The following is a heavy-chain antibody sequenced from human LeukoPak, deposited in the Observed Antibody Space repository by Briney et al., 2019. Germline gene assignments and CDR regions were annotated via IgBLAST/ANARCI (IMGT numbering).Heavy chain of an antibody. CDR3: AREWQGGIAAAGTRIEGDY. CDR1: GFSVSGYW. J-gene: IGHJ4*02. CDR2: IKQDGSEK. Sequence: GGSLRLSCAVSGFSVSGYWMAWVRQAPGKGLEWVANIKQDGSEKNYVDSVKGRFTISRDNAENSLFLQMNSLRVEDTAVYYCAREWQGGIAAAGTRIEGDYWGQGTLVAVSS. V-gene: IGHV3-7*01. D-gene: IGHD6-13*01.